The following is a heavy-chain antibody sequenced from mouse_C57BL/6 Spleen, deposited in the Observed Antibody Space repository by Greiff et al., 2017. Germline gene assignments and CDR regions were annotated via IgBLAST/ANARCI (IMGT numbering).Heavy chain of an antibody. V-gene: IGHV14-4*01. CDR3: TTSNFDV. CDR1: GFNIKDDY. J-gene: IGHJ1*03. Sequence: VQLKQSGAELVRPGASVKLSCTASGFNIKDDYMHWVKQRPEQGLEWIGWIDPENGDTEYASKFQGKATITADTSSNTAYLQLSSLTSEDTAVYYCTTSNFDVWGTGTTVTVSS. CDR2: IDPENGDT.